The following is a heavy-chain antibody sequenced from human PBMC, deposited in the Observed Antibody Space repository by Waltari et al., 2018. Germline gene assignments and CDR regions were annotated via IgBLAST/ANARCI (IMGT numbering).Heavy chain of an antibody. Sequence: EVQLVESGGGLIQPGGSLRLSCAASGFTVSSNHMSWVRQAPGKGLEWVSVIYSGGSTYYADSVKGRFTISRDNSKNTLYLQMNSLRAEDTAVYYCARGKSSSFELIDYWGQGTLVTVSS. CDR3: ARGKSSSFELIDY. J-gene: IGHJ4*02. CDR2: IYSGGST. V-gene: IGHV3-53*01. CDR1: GFTVSSNH. D-gene: IGHD6-13*01.